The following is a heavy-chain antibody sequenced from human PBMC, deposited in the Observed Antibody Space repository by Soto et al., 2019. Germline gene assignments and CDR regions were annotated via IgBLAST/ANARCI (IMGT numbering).Heavy chain of an antibody. V-gene: IGHV3-23*01. CDR2: ISGSGSST. J-gene: IGHJ6*02. Sequence: EVQLLESGGGLVQPGGSLRLSCAASGFTFTNYAMSWVRQAPGKGLEWVSAISGSGSSTYYADSVKGRFTISRDNSENTLFLQMNSLRAEDTGVYYCAYVTALNYYYGMDVWGQGTTITVSS. D-gene: IGHD3-16*01. CDR1: GFTFTNYA. CDR3: AYVTALNYYYGMDV.